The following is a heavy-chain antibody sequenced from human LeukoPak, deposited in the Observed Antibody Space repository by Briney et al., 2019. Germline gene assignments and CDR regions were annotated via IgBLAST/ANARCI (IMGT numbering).Heavy chain of an antibody. D-gene: IGHD1/OR15-1a*01. V-gene: IGHV3-30*02. CDR2: VRYDGSNK. Sequence: GGSLRLSCSASGFTFSRYGMHWGRQAPGKGLKWVAFVRYDGSNKYYADSVKGRFAMSRDNYKNTLYLQMNSLRAEDTAVYYCAKSRGEQLYFRDSDYWGQGTLVTVAS. J-gene: IGHJ4*02. CDR1: GFTFSRYG. CDR3: AKSRGEQLYFRDSDY.